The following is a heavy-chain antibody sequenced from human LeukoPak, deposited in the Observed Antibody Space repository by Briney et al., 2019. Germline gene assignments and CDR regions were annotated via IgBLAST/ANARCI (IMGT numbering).Heavy chain of an antibody. V-gene: IGHV3-74*03. Sequence: GSLRLSCAASGFTFSSYWMHWVRQVPGKGLIWVGRINTYGTSTTCGDSVEGRFTISRDNAKNTLYLEMNSLRDDDTAVYYCARGSTTVTTKDWFDPWGQGAPVTVSS. D-gene: IGHD4-17*01. J-gene: IGHJ5*02. CDR2: INTYGTST. CDR3: ARGSTTVTTKDWFDP. CDR1: GFTFSSYW.